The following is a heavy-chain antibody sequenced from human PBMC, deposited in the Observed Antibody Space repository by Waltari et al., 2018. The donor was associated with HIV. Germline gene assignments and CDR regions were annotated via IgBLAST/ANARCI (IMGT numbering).Heavy chain of an antibody. Sequence: QVQLQQWGAGLLKPSETLSLRCAVYGGSFSGYYWRWIRQTPEKGLEWIGEINHSGTTKNNLSLKSRVTMSVDTSKNQFSLTVNSVTAADTGLYYCARGSRTSGRGAFDSWGQGTMVTVSS. V-gene: IGHV4-34*02. CDR1: GGSFSGYY. D-gene: IGHD1-1*01. CDR2: INHSGTT. CDR3: ARGSRTSGRGAFDS. J-gene: IGHJ4*02.